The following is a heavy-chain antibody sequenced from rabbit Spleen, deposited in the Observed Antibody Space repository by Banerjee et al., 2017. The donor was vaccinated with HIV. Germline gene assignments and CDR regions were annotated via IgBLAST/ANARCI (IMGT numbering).Heavy chain of an antibody. CDR1: GFDFSRGYD. V-gene: IGHV1S40*01. CDR2: IYTGNVKT. CDR3: ARGAYDSSSGYYDGYYFIL. J-gene: IGHJ4*01. Sequence: QQLVESGGGLVKPGASLTLTCKASGFDFSRGYDMCWVRQAPGKGLEWIGCIYTGNVKTYFASWAKGRFTCSKTSSTTATLQMTRLTVADTATYFCARGAYDSSSGYYDGYYFILWGQGTLVTVS. D-gene: IGHD1-1*01.